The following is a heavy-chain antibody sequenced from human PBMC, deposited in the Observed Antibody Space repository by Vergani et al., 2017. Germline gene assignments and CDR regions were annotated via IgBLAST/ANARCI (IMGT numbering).Heavy chain of an antibody. J-gene: IGHJ6*02. D-gene: IGHD5-12*01. CDR3: AKANPRNSGYDYLYYYHAMDV. Sequence: EVQLLESGGDLVQSGGSLRLFCAASGFTFNHYAMNWVRQAPGKGLEWVSGISGSGGSTYYAGSVKGRFTISSDSSKNTLYLQMNSLSAGDTAVYYCAKANPRNSGYDYLYYYHAMDVWGQGTTVTVSS. CDR2: ISGSGGST. V-gene: IGHV3-23*01. CDR1: GFTFNHYA.